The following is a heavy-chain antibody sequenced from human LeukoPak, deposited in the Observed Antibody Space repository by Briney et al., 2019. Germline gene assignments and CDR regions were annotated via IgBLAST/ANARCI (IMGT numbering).Heavy chain of an antibody. Sequence: GGSLRLSCAASGFTFSSYAMHWVRQAPGKGLEWVAVISYDGSNKYYADSVKGRFTISRDNSKNTLYLQMNSLRAEDTAVYYCAKGQVLQWLGNYYFDYWGQGTLVTVSS. CDR2: ISYDGSNK. J-gene: IGHJ4*02. CDR1: GFTFSSYA. D-gene: IGHD6-19*01. CDR3: AKGQVLQWLGNYYFDY. V-gene: IGHV3-30-3*01.